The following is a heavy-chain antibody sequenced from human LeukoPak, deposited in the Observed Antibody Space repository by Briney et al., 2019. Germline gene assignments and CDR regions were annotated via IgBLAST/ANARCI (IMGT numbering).Heavy chain of an antibody. CDR1: SDSISSYS. D-gene: IGHD3-22*01. CDR2: IYYSGST. CDR3: ARNYYDSSDYYPFDY. J-gene: IGHJ4*02. Sequence: SETLSLTCTVSSDSISSYSWSWIRQSPGKGLEWIGHIYYSGSTKYNPSLKSRLTISVDASRNQFSLKLSSVTAADTAVYYCARNYYDSSDYYPFDYWGQGTLVTVSS. V-gene: IGHV4-59*01.